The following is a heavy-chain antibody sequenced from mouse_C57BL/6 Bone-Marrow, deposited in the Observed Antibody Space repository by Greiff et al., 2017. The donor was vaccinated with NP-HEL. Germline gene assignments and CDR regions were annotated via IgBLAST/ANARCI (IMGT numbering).Heavy chain of an antibody. J-gene: IGHJ2*01. V-gene: IGHV8-8*01. CDR3: ARINYYGSSYYFDY. Sequence: QVTLKESGPGILQPSQTLSLTCSFSGFSLSTFGMGVGWIRQPSGKGLEWLAHIWWDDDKYYNPALKSRLTISKDTSKNQVFLKIAKVDTADTATYYCARINYYGSSYYFDYWGQGTTLTVSS. CDR1: GFSLSTFGMG. CDR2: IWWDDDK. D-gene: IGHD1-1*01.